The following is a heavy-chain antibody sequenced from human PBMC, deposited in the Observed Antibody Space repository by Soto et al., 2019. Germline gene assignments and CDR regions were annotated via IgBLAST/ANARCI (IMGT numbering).Heavy chain of an antibody. Sequence: SETLSLTCAVYGGSFSCYYWIWIRQPPGKGLEWIGEINHSGSTNYNPSLKSRVTISVDTSKNQFSLKLSSVTAADTAVYYCARFLGGSSSWYYYYGMDVWGQGTTVTVSS. CDR1: GGSFSCYY. CDR2: INHSGST. V-gene: IGHV4-34*01. D-gene: IGHD6-13*01. CDR3: ARFLGGSSSWYYYYGMDV. J-gene: IGHJ6*02.